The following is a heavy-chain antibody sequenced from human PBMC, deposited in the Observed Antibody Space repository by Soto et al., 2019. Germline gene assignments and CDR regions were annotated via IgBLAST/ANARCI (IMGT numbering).Heavy chain of an antibody. CDR1: GFTFSTYG. CDR3: ARLTRSGCDQYYYGMDV. CDR2: MSHDGSHK. J-gene: IGHJ6*02. D-gene: IGHD6-19*01. V-gene: IGHV3-30*03. Sequence: QVQLVESGGGVVQAGGSLRLSCTASGFTFSTYGMHWVRQAAGKGPEWVAVMSHDGSHKAFLHSVKGRFIISRDNSKNTLYLQMNSLRPDDTAVYYCARLTRSGCDQYYYGMDVWGQGTTVIVSS.